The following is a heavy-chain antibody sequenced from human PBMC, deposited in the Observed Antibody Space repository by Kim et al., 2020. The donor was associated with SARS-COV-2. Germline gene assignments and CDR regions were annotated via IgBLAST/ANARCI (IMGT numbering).Heavy chain of an antibody. CDR1: GFTFSSYA. J-gene: IGHJ4*02. V-gene: IGHV3-30-3*01. CDR3: ARAEEASSGFMDY. D-gene: IGHD3-22*01. Sequence: GGSLRLSCAASGFTFSSYAMHWVRQAPGKGLEWVAVISYDGSNKYYADSVKGRFTISRDNSKNTLYLQMNSLRAEDTAVYYCARAEEASSGFMDYWGQGTLVTVSS. CDR2: ISYDGSNK.